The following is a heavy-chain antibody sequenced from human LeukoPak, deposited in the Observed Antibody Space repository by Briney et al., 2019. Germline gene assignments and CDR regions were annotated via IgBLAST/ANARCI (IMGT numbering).Heavy chain of an antibody. CDR1: GFTFSTSA. V-gene: IGHV1-58*02. J-gene: IGHJ6*02. D-gene: IGHD6-13*01. CDR2: IVIGSGHT. CDR3: AATIAADTAYYGMDV. Sequence: SVKVSCKASGFTFSTSAMQWVRQARGQRLEWIGCIVIGSGHTNYAQKFQERVTITRDMSTSTAYMELSSLRSEDTAVYYCAATIAADTAYYGMDVWGQGTTVTVSS.